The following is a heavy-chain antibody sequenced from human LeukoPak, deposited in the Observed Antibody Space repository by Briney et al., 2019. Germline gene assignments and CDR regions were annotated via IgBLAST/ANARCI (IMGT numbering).Heavy chain of an antibody. D-gene: IGHD3-3*01. V-gene: IGHV4-39*01. CDR3: ARSNYDFFDS. CDR2: IYYSGNT. Sequence: SETLSLTCTVSGGSISSSSYYWGWIRQPPGKGLEWIGSIYYSGNTYYNPSLKSRVTISLDTSKNQFSLQLSSVTATETAVYYCARSNYDFFDSWGQGTLVTVSS. J-gene: IGHJ4*02. CDR1: GGSISSSSYY.